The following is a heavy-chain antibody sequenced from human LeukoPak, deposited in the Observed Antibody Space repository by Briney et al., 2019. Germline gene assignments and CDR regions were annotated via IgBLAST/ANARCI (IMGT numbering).Heavy chain of an antibody. CDR1: GYTFTSYA. J-gene: IGHJ4*02. CDR2: INAGNGNT. V-gene: IGHV1-3*01. CDR3: AREIPRGYSGYDHFDY. D-gene: IGHD5-12*01. Sequence: ASVKVSCKASGYTFTSYAMHWVCQAPGQRLEWMGWINAGNGNTKYSQKFQGRVTMTRDTSISTAYMELSRLRSDDTAVYYCAREIPRGYSGYDHFDYWGQGTLVTVSS.